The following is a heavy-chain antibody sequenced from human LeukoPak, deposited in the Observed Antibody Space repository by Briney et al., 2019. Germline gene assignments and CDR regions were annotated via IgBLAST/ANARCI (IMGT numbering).Heavy chain of an antibody. J-gene: IGHJ6*02. CDR3: AREIKLSWYQPSWGDYGMDV. CDR2: INPNSGGT. D-gene: IGHD2-2*01. Sequence: ASVKVSCKASGYTFTGYYMHWVRQAPGQGLEWMGWINPNSGGTNYAQKFQGRVTMTRDTSISTAYMELSRLRSDDTAVYYCAREIKLSWYQPSWGDYGMDVWGQGTTVPVSS. CDR1: GYTFTGYY. V-gene: IGHV1-2*02.